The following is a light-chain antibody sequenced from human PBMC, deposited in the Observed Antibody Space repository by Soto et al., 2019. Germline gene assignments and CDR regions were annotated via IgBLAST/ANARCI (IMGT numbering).Light chain of an antibody. V-gene: IGKV3-20*01. CDR3: HQDASSPRWI. CDR2: GAS. Sequence: EIVLTQSPGPLSLSPGERATLSCRASQSVRSSYLAWYQQKPGQAPRLLIYGASSRATGIPDRFSGSVSGTDFPLTISKLESEDFAVYYWHQDASSPRWIFGHGTKLEIK. CDR1: QSVRSSY. J-gene: IGKJ2*01.